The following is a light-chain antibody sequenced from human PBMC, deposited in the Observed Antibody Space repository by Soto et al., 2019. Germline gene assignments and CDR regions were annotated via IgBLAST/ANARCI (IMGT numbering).Light chain of an antibody. Sequence: QSVLTQPASISGSPGQSITISCTGTSSDVGNYNLVSWYQHHPAKVPKVMIYEVTKRPSGVSHRFSAPKSGNTASLTISGLQAEDEADYYCSSYVGSSSYVVFGGGTKLTVL. V-gene: IGLV2-23*02. CDR3: SSYVGSSSYVV. CDR1: SSDVGNYNL. CDR2: EVT. J-gene: IGLJ2*01.